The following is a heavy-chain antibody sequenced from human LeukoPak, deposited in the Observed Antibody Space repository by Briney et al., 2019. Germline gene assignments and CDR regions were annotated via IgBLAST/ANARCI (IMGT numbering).Heavy chain of an antibody. CDR1: GFTFSDYY. V-gene: IGHV3-11*01. CDR2: ISSSGSTI. J-gene: IGHJ3*02. CDR3: ARDRKTTVSNDAFDI. D-gene: IGHD4-17*01. Sequence: GGSLRLSCAASGFTFSDYYMSWVRQAPGKGLEWVSYISSSGSTIYYADSVKGRFTISRDNAKNSLYLQMNSLRAEDTAVYYCARDRKTTVSNDAFDIWGQGTMVTVSS.